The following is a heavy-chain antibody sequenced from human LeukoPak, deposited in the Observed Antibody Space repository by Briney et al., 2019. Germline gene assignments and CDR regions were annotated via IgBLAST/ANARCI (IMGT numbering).Heavy chain of an antibody. Sequence: PSETLSLTCTVSGGSISSYYWSWIRQPPGKGLEWIGYIYYSGSTNYNPSLKSRVTISVDTSKNQFSLKLSSVTAADTAVYYCARDMAGVADYWGRGTLVTVSS. V-gene: IGHV4-59*01. D-gene: IGHD2-8*01. CDR3: ARDMAGVADY. CDR2: IYYSGST. CDR1: GGSISSYY. J-gene: IGHJ4*02.